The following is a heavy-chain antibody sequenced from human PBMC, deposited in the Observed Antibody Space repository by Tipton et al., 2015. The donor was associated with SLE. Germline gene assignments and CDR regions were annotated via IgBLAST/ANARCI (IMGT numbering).Heavy chain of an antibody. J-gene: IGHJ2*01. CDR3: VKRRGWWYFDL. D-gene: IGHD6-19*01. Sequence: TLSLTRSVSGASLTNGDFYWSWIRQHPGKGLEWVGDIFYSGYTYYNPSLNSRLTLSVDTSKNDFSLKLTSVTAADTAVYYCVKRRGWWYFDLWGRGTLVTVSS. V-gene: IGHV4-31*03. CDR2: IFYSGYT. CDR1: GASLTNGDFY.